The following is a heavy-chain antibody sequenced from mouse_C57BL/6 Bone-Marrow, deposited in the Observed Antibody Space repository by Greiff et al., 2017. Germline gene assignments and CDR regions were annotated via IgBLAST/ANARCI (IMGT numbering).Heavy chain of an antibody. V-gene: IGHV1-80*01. J-gene: IGHJ3*01. CDR1: GYAFSSYW. CDR3: ANHYSSSCFAY. Sequence: QVQLKQSGAELVKPGASVKISCKASGYAFSSYWMNWVKQRPGQGLEWIGQIYPGDGDTNYNGKFKGKATLTADKSSSTAYMQLSSLTSEDSAVYFCANHYSSSCFAYWGQGTLVTVSA. CDR2: IYPGDGDT. D-gene: IGHD2-5*01.